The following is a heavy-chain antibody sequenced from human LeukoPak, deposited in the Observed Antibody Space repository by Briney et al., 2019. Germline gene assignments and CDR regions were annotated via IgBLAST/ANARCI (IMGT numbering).Heavy chain of an antibody. CDR1: GGFISSSSYY. Sequence: SETLSLTCTVSGGFISSSSYYWGWIRQPPGKGLQWIGSIHYSGNTYYNPSLKSRVTISVDTSKDQFSLKLTSVTAADTAVYYCARHGNGYGDRWFDYWGLGNLVIVSS. V-gene: IGHV4-39*01. CDR3: ARHGNGYGDRWFDY. J-gene: IGHJ4*02. CDR2: IHYSGNT. D-gene: IGHD4-17*01.